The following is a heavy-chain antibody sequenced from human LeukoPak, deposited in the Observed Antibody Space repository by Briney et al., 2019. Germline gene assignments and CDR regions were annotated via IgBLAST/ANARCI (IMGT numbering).Heavy chain of an antibody. D-gene: IGHD2-2*01. V-gene: IGHV3-11*01. CDR2: ISNTGQTI. Sequence: KPGGSLRLSCVASGFNFIDYYMSWIRQVPGKGLEWIAYISNTGQTIYYADSVKGRITISRDNSNNSLYLQMNSLRAEDTAVYYCAKSGGSCSTTSCPFDYWGQGTLVTVSS. J-gene: IGHJ4*02. CDR1: GFNFIDYY. CDR3: AKSGGSCSTTSCPFDY.